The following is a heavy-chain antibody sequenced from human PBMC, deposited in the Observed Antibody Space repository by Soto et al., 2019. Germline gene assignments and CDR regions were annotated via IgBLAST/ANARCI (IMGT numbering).Heavy chain of an antibody. Sequence: PGGSLRLSCVDSGFPFNKAWMNWVRQAPGKGLEWVGRIRSKSDGGTTEYAAPVKGRFTISRDDSKNTVYLQVNSLKTEDTAVYYCTTIYPYDRAPSWGQGTLVTVSS. J-gene: IGHJ5*02. D-gene: IGHD3-22*01. CDR3: TTIYPYDRAPS. CDR1: GFPFNKAW. V-gene: IGHV3-15*07. CDR2: IRSKSDGGTT.